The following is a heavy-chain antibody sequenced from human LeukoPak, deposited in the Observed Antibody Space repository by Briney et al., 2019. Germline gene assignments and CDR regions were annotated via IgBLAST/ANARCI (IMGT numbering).Heavy chain of an antibody. CDR3: ARSPQHYDFWSGYSTYFDY. CDR1: GGSISSYY. Sequence: SETLSLTCTVSGGSISSYYWSWIRQPPGKGLEWLGYIYYSGSTNYNPSLKSRVTISVDTSKNQFSLKLSSVTAADTAVYYCARSPQHYDFWSGYSTYFDYWGQGTLVTVSS. D-gene: IGHD3-3*01. CDR2: IYYSGST. J-gene: IGHJ4*02. V-gene: IGHV4-59*01.